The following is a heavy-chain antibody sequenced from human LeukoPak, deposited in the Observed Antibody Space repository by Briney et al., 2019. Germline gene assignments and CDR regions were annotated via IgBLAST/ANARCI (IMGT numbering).Heavy chain of an antibody. CDR3: ARDGGNSQGLYYYYMDV. CDR1: GFTFSSYE. CDR2: ISSSGSTI. Sequence: GGSLRLSCAASGFTFSSYEMNWVRQAPGKGLEWVSYISSSGSTIYYADSVKGRFTISRDNAKNSLYLQMNSLRAEDTAVYYCARDGGNSQGLYYYYMDVWGKGTTVTVSS. J-gene: IGHJ6*03. V-gene: IGHV3-48*03. D-gene: IGHD5-18*01.